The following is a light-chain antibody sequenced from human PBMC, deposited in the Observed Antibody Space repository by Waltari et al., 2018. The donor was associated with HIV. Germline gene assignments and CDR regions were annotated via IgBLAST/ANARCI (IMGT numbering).Light chain of an antibody. CDR2: EAS. CDR3: QHRHNWPPLT. V-gene: IGKV3-11*01. J-gene: IGKJ4*01. Sequence: EIVLTQSPATLSLSPGDRATLSCRASQSVGVILAWYQHKPGQPPRLLIHEASNRATGVPARFSGSGSGTDFTLTISSLEPEDFAVYYCQHRHNWPPLTFGGGTEVEIK. CDR1: QSVGVI.